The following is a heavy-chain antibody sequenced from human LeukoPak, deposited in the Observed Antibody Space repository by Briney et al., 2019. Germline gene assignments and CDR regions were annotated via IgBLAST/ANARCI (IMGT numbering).Heavy chain of an antibody. V-gene: IGHV3-23*01. Sequence: GGSLRLSCAASGFTFSTCAMTWVRQAPGKGLEWVSTISSGGTNTYYADSVKGRFTISRDNSRNTLYLQMNSLRAEDTAIYYCAKGGMYSNLRLDYWGQGTLVTVSS. CDR1: GFTFSTCA. CDR2: ISSGGTNT. J-gene: IGHJ4*02. CDR3: AKGGMYSNLRLDY. D-gene: IGHD6-13*01.